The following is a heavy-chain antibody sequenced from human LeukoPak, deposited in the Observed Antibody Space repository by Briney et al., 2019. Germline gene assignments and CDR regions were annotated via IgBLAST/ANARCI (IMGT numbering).Heavy chain of an antibody. CDR3: AKERSAVTTGVFDS. Sequence: PGGSLRLSCAASGFTFSTYAMSWVRQAPGKGLEWVSAISTSGDNTYYADSVEGRFPISRDNSKNTLYLQVNSLRLEDTAIYYFAKERSAVTTGVFDSWGQGTLVTVSS. CDR1: GFTFSTYA. V-gene: IGHV3-23*01. CDR2: ISTSGDNT. J-gene: IGHJ4*02. D-gene: IGHD4-17*01.